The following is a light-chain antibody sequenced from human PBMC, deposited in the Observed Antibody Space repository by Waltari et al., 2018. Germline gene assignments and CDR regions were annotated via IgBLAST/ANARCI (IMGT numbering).Light chain of an antibody. CDR1: QSISTF. J-gene: IGKJ2*01. V-gene: IGKV1-39*01. CDR2: AAS. CDR3: QQSNIPPYA. Sequence: DSQMTQSPSSLSASVGDRVTITCRASQSISTFLTWYQQKPGKAPKLLIYAASTLKSVVPSRFSGSGSGTHFTLTIISLQPEDFATYFCQQSNIPPYAFGQGTKLEIK.